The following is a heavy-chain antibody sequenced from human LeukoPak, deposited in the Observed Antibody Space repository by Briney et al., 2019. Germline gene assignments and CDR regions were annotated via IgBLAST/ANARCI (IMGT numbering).Heavy chain of an antibody. Sequence: PGGSLRLSCAASGFTFSNAWMSWVRQAPGKGLEWVGRIKSKTDGGTTDYAAPVKGRFTISRDDSKNTLYLQMNSLKTEDTAVYYCTTEREAAAGTVRAFDIWGQGTMVTVSS. CDR2: IKSKTDGGTT. CDR3: TTEREAAAGTVRAFDI. V-gene: IGHV3-15*01. J-gene: IGHJ3*02. CDR1: GFTFSNAW. D-gene: IGHD6-13*01.